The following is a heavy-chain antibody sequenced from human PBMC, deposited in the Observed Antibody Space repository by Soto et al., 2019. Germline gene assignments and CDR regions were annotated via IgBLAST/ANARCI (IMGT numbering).Heavy chain of an antibody. CDR3: ARLRSPYGGNSY. D-gene: IGHD4-17*01. J-gene: IGHJ4*02. CDR2: IYYSGST. CDR1: GGSISSYY. V-gene: IGHV4-59*08. Sequence: PSETLSLTCTVSGGSISSYYWSWIRQPPGKGLEWIGNIYYSGSTNYNPSLKSRVTISVDTSKNQFSLKLSSVTAADTAVYYCARLRSPYGGNSYWGQGTLVTVSS.